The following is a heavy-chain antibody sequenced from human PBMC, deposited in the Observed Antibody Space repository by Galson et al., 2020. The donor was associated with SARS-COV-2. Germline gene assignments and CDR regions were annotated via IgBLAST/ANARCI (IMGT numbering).Heavy chain of an antibody. Sequence: GESLKISCAASGFTFSSYAMHWVRQAPGKGLEWVAVISYDGSNKYYADSVKGQFTISRDNSKNTLYLQMNSLRAEDTAVYYCARSPGDGMDVWGQGTTVTVSS. V-gene: IGHV3-30-3*01. J-gene: IGHJ6*02. CDR1: GFTFSSYA. CDR2: ISYDGSNK. D-gene: IGHD3-10*01. CDR3: ARSPGDGMDV.